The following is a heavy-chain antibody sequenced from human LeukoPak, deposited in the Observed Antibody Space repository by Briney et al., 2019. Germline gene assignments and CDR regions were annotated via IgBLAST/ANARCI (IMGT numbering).Heavy chain of an antibody. V-gene: IGHV3-23*01. Sequence: QAGGSLRLSCAASGFTFSSYAMSWVRQAPGKGLEWVSSISGGGSSTYYADSVKGRFTISRDNSKNTLYLQMNSLRAEDTAVFYCAKEVARSGSDYWGQGTLVTVSS. CDR1: GFTFSSYA. CDR2: ISGGGSST. D-gene: IGHD1-26*01. J-gene: IGHJ4*02. CDR3: AKEVARSGSDY.